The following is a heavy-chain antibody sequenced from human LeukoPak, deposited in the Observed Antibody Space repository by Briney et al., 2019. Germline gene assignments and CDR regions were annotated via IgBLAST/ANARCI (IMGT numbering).Heavy chain of an antibody. CDR3: ARDQYSSNWYVHH. CDR2: ISSVGST. CDR1: GFTFSSYE. Sequence: SGGSLRLSCAASGFTFSSYEMNWVRQAPGKGLEWVSLISSVGSTYYADSVKGRFTISRDNSKNTLYLQMNSLRAEDTAVYYCARDQYSSNWYVHHWGQGTLVTVS. V-gene: IGHV3-53*01. D-gene: IGHD6-19*01. J-gene: IGHJ1*01.